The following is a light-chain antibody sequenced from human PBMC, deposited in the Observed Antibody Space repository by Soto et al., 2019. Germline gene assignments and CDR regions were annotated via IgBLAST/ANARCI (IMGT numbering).Light chain of an antibody. V-gene: IGKV1-39*01. CDR2: AAS. J-gene: IGKJ1*01. CDR1: QSITSY. Sequence: DIQMTQSPSSLSASVGDRVTITCRASQSITSYLNWYQQKPGKAPKLLIYAASSLQSGVPPRFSGSGSGTDFTLTISSLQPEDFATYYCQQSYNTPPTFGQGTKVDIK. CDR3: QQSYNTPPT.